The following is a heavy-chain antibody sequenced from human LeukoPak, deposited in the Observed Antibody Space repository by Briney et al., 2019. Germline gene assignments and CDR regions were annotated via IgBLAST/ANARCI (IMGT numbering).Heavy chain of an antibody. J-gene: IGHJ3*01. CDR3: AKPSNYYGSATDAFDF. D-gene: IGHD3-10*01. CDR1: GVSISTSRYY. CDR2: IYYSGST. Sequence: PSETLSLTCTVSGVSISTSRYYWGWIRQPPGKGLEWIGNIYYSGSTYYNPSLKSRVTISVDTSKSHFSLKLNSVTAADTAVYYCAKPSNYYGSATDAFDFWGQGTMVTVSS. V-gene: IGHV4-39*07.